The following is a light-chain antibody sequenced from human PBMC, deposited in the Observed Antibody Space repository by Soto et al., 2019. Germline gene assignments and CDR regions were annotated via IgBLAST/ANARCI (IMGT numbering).Light chain of an antibody. V-gene: IGKV1-39*01. Sequence: DIPMTRSPSSLSASVGDRVTITCRASQSISSYLNWYQQKPGKAPKLVIYAASSLQSGVPSRFSGSGSGTDFTLTISSLQPEDFAAYYCQQSYSTPFTFGPGTKVDIK. J-gene: IGKJ3*01. CDR2: AAS. CDR3: QQSYSTPFT. CDR1: QSISSY.